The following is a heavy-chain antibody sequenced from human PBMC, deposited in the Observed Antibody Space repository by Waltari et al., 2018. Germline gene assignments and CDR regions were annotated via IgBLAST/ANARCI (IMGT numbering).Heavy chain of an antibody. CDR3: ARGFGSATTSRFDP. V-gene: IGHV4-34*01. CDR1: GGSFSGYY. D-gene: IGHD1-26*01. Sequence: QVQLQQWGAGLLKPSETLSLTCAVYGGSFSGYYWSWIRQPPGKGLEWIGEINHSGSTNYNPSLKSRVTISVDTSKNQFSLKLSSVTAADTAVYYCARGFGSATTSRFDPWGQGIVVTVSS. CDR2: INHSGST. J-gene: IGHJ5*02.